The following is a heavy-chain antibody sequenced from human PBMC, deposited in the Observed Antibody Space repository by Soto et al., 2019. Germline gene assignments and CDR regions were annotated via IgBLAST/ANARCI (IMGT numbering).Heavy chain of an antibody. CDR3: ASMTTVATAAFDI. Sequence: QITLKESGPTLVKPTQTLTLTCTASGLSFGTSGVGVGWIRQPPGKALEWLALIYWNDDQRYSPSLKSSLTITKDNSKNQVVLTMTNVDPVDTATYYCASMTTVATAAFDIWGQGIMVTVPS. D-gene: IGHD4-17*01. CDR1: GLSFGTSGVG. J-gene: IGHJ3*02. CDR2: IYWNDDQ. V-gene: IGHV2-5*01.